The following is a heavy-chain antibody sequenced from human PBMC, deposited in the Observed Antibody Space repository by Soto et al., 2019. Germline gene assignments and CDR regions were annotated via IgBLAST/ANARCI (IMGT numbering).Heavy chain of an antibody. Sequence: GGSLRLSCAASGFSFSSYGMHWVRQAPGKGLEWVAVISYDGSNKYYADSVKGRFTVSRDKSKNTLYLQVNSLRAEDTAVYYCAKDKVPVVVTAPFDSFGQGTLVTVSS. CDR2: ISYDGSNK. V-gene: IGHV3-30*18. J-gene: IGHJ4*02. CDR3: AKDKVPVVVTAPFDS. CDR1: GFSFSSYG. D-gene: IGHD2-21*02.